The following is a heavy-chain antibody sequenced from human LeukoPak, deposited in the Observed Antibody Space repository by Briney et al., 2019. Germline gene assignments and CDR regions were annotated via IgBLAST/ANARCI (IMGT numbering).Heavy chain of an antibody. Sequence: ASVKVSCKASGYTFNTYGFSWVRQAPGQGLEWMGWINAYNGNTNYAQKLQGRVTMTTETSTSTAYMELRSLRSDDTAVYYCASGGLTWEYYFDYWGQGTLVTVSS. CDR3: ASGGLTWEYYFDY. V-gene: IGHV1-18*01. D-gene: IGHD1-26*01. CDR1: GYTFNTYG. CDR2: INAYNGNT. J-gene: IGHJ4*02.